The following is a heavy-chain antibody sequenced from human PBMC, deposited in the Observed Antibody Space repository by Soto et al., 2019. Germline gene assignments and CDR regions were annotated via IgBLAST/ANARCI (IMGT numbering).Heavy chain of an antibody. CDR2: IYPGDSDT. V-gene: IGHV5-51*01. Sequence: GESLKISCKGSGYSFTSYWIGWVRQMPGKGLEWMGIIYPGDSDTRYSPSFQGQVTISADKSISTAYLQWSSLKASDTAMYYCARRVSCSSTSCYINWYFDLWGRGTLVTVSS. CDR1: GYSFTSYW. D-gene: IGHD2-2*02. J-gene: IGHJ2*01. CDR3: ARRVSCSSTSCYINWYFDL.